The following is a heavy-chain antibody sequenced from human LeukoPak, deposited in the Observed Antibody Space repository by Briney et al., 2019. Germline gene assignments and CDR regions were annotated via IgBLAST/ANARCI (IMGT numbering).Heavy chain of an antibody. CDR3: ARFPTTVTTSGLVDY. CDR1: GFTFSSYA. J-gene: IGHJ4*02. D-gene: IGHD4-11*01. Sequence: PGGSLRLSCAASGFTFSSYAMHWVRQAPGKGLEWVAVISYDGSNKYYADSVKGRFTISRDNSKNTLYLQINSLRAEATAVYSCARFPTTVTTSGLVDYWGQGTLVTVSS. V-gene: IGHV3-30-3*01. CDR2: ISYDGSNK.